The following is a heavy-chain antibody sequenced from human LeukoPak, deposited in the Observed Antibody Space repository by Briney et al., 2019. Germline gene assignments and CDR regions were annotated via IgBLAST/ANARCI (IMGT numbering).Heavy chain of an antibody. V-gene: IGHV3-53*01. J-gene: IGHJ3*02. CDR2: IYSGGST. Sequence: GGSLRLSCAASGFTVSSNYMSWVRQAPGKGLEWVSVIYSGGSTYYADSVKGRFTISRGNSKNTLYLQMNSLRAEDTAVYYCARGVDEGAFDIWGQGTMVTVSS. CDR3: ARGVDEGAFDI. CDR1: GFTVSSNY.